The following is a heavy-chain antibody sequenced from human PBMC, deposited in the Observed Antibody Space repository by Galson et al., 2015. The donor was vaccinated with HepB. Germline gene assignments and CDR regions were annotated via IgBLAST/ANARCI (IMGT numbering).Heavy chain of an antibody. CDR2: ISWNSSTI. D-gene: IGHD1-26*01. J-gene: IGHJ4*02. CDR3: ARAREVGAPAFDS. Sequence: SLRLSCAASGFTFDDYAMHWVRQVPGKGLEWVSGISWNSSTIVYGDSVKVRFTISRDNAKNSLFLQMDSLRIEDTAFYYCARAREVGAPAFDSWGQGTLVTVSS. V-gene: IGHV3-9*01. CDR1: GFTFDDYA.